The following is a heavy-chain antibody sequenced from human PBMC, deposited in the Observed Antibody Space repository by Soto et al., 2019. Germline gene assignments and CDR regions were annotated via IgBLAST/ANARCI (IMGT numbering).Heavy chain of an antibody. D-gene: IGHD1-26*01. CDR1: GFSFSDSA. CDR2: IGSKGQHYAT. V-gene: IGHV3-73*02. Sequence: EVQLLESGGGLVQPGGSLKLSCAASGFSFSDSAMHWVRQASGKGLEWVGRIGSKGQHYATTYAASVKGRFIISTDESKNKAHLQMNSLKTEDTAVYYCTKYSGTSSAPAALGQGTLVTVSS. CDR3: TKYSGTSSAPAA. J-gene: IGHJ5*02.